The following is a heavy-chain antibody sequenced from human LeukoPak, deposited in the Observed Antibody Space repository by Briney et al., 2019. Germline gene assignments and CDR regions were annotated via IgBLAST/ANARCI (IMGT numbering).Heavy chain of an antibody. J-gene: IGHJ4*02. D-gene: IGHD6-13*01. Sequence: SETLSLTCAVYGGSFSGYYWSWIRQPPGKGLEWIGEINHSGSTNYNPSLKSRVTISVDTSKNQFSLKLSSVTAADTAVYYCVRVGQQLVRYWGQGTLVTVSS. CDR2: INHSGST. V-gene: IGHV4-34*01. CDR3: VRVGQQLVRY. CDR1: GGSFSGYY.